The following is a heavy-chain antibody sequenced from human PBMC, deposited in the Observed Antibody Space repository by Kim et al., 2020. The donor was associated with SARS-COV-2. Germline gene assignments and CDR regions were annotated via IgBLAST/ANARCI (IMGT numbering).Heavy chain of an antibody. J-gene: IGHJ6*01. CDR3: XRDWGCSTSCYWSPNYYYGMDV. Sequence: ASVKVSCKASGYTFTSYGISWVRQAPGQGLEWMGWISAYNGNTNYAQKLQGRVTMTTDTSTSTAYMELRSLRSDDTAWYYWXRDWGCSTSCYWSPNYYYGMDVWXXGTXXTVSS. CDR2: ISAYNGNT. V-gene: IGHV1-18*04. D-gene: IGHD2-2*01. CDR1: GYTFTSYG.